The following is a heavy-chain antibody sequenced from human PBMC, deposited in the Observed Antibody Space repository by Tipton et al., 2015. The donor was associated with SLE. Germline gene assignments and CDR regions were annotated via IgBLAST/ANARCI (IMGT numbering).Heavy chain of an antibody. CDR1: GGSVSSGSYY. Sequence: TLSLTCTVSGGSVSSGSYYWNWIRQPPGKGLEWIGYIYYSGSTKYNPSLKSRVTISLDTSKNQFSLKLSSVTAADTAVYYCARVAGWIEDAFDIWGQGTMVTVSS. D-gene: IGHD2-2*03. V-gene: IGHV4-61*01. J-gene: IGHJ3*02. CDR2: IYYSGST. CDR3: ARVAGWIEDAFDI.